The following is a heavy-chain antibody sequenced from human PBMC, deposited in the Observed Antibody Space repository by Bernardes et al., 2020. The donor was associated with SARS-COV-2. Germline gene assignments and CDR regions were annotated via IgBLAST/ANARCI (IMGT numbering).Heavy chain of an antibody. CDR3: ARDPDGYSSGWYRFDY. D-gene: IGHD6-19*01. CDR1: GYTFTGYY. J-gene: IGHJ4*02. Sequence: ASVKVSCKASGYTFTGYYMHWVRQAPGQGLEWMGWINPNSGGTNYAQKFQGWVTMTRDTSISTAYLELSRLRSDDTAVYYCARDPDGYSSGWYRFDYWGQGTLVTVSS. CDR2: INPNSGGT. V-gene: IGHV1-2*04.